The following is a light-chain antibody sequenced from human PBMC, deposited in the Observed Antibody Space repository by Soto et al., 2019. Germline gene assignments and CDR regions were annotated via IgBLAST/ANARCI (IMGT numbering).Light chain of an antibody. Sequence: VLTQSPGTLSLSPGDRATLSCRTSQSLTTRALAWYQQKPGQAPSLLIYEASTRAPGIPDRFSGSGSETDFTLTINRLEPEDFAVYYCQQYGSSITFGQGTRLESK. CDR1: QSLTTRA. V-gene: IGKV3-20*01. CDR2: EAS. CDR3: QQYGSSIT. J-gene: IGKJ5*01.